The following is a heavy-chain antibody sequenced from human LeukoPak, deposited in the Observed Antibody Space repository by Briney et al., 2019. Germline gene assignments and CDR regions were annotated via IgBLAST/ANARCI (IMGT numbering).Heavy chain of an antibody. J-gene: IGHJ4*02. Sequence: PGGSLRLSCAASGFTFSRCGMHWVRQAPGKGLEWVAVTWHDGSYEYYADSVKGRFTISRDSSKNTLYLQMNSLRAEDTAVYYCAKDGVGATSLDCWGQGTLVTVSS. V-gene: IGHV3-33*06. CDR3: AKDGVGATSLDC. CDR1: GFTFSRCG. D-gene: IGHD1-26*01. CDR2: TWHDGSYE.